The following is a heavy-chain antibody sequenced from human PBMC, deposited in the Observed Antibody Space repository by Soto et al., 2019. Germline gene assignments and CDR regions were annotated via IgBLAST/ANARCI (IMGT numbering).Heavy chain of an antibody. D-gene: IGHD3-3*01. CDR3: ARVNTELRFMQWVPDVFDI. CDR2: NYCNGST. J-gene: IGHJ3*02. CDR1: RGSIDSHY. V-gene: IGHV4-59*11. Sequence: PSETLSLTCTVSRGSIDSHYWGWSRQPPGKGLEWIGYNYCNGSTYYNPSLKSRVTVSVDTSKNQFSLKLSSVTAADTAVYYCARVNTELRFMQWVPDVFDIWVQGKMVTVS.